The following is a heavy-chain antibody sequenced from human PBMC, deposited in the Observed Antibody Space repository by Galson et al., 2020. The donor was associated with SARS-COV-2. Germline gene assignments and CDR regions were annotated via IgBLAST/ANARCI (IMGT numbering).Heavy chain of an antibody. Sequence: GESLKISCAASGFTFSSYDMHWVRQATGKGLEWVSAIGTAGDTYYPGSVKGRFTISRENATNSLYLQMNSLRAGDTAVYYCARGATTYYDFWSGYYSYYYMDVWGKGTTVTVSS. V-gene: IGHV3-13*01. D-gene: IGHD3-3*01. CDR3: ARGATTYYDFWSGYYSYYYMDV. CDR1: GFTFSSYD. CDR2: IGTAGDT. J-gene: IGHJ6*03.